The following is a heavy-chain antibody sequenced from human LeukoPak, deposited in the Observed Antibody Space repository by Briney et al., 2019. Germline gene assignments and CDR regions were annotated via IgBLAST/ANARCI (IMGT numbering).Heavy chain of an antibody. CDR1: GYTFTSYG. CDR2: ISAYNGNT. J-gene: IGHJ4*02. Sequence: ASVKVSCKASGYTFTSYGISWVRQAPGQGLEWMGWISAYNGNTNYAQKLQGRVTMTTDTPTSTAYMELRSLRSDDTAVYYCARVDLPLEPLDYWGQGTLVTVSS. CDR3: ARVDLPLEPLDY. D-gene: IGHD1-1*01. V-gene: IGHV1-18*01.